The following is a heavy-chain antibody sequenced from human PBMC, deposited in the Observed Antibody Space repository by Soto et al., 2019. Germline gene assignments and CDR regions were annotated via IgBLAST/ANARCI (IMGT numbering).Heavy chain of an antibody. CDR1: GYTFTSYD. CDR2: MNPNSGNT. J-gene: IGHJ6*02. V-gene: IGHV1-8*01. D-gene: IGHD2-8*01. CDR3: ARYCTKPRPGAAAYYYYGMDV. Sequence: ASVKVSCKASGYTFTSYDINWVRQATGQGLEWMGWMNPNSGNTGYAQKFQGRVTMTRNTSISTAYMELSSLRSEDTAVYYCARYCTKPRPGAAAYYYYGMDVWGQGTTVTVSS.